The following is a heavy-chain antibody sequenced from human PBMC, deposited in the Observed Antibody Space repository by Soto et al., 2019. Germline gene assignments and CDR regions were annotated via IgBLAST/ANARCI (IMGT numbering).Heavy chain of an antibody. CDR1: GFSFGDHW. CDR2: INQEGGEK. CDR3: ARDHNFDQAPHRFDM. J-gene: IGHJ3*02. D-gene: IGHD3-9*01. V-gene: IGHV3-7*01. Sequence: ESGGGLVQPGGSLRLSCVASGFSFGDHWMTWVRQPPGKGLEWVANINQEGGEKYFVDSVKGRFTMSRDNAKKSLYLQMNRLRAEDTAVYFCARDHNFDQAPHRFDMWCQGTMVTVSS.